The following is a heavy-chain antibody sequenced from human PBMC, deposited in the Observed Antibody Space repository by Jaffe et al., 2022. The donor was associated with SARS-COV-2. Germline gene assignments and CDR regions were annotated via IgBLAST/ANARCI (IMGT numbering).Heavy chain of an antibody. CDR3: AGPWLHDAFDI. CDR1: GGSFSGYY. D-gene: IGHD3-22*01. V-gene: IGHV4-34*01. Sequence: QVQLQQWGAGLLKPSETLSLTCAVYGGSFSGYYWSWIRQPPGKGLEWIGEINHSGSTNYNPSLKSRVTISVDTSKNQFSLKLSSVTAADTAVYYCAGPWLHDAFDIWGQGTMVTVSS. J-gene: IGHJ3*02. CDR2: INHSGST.